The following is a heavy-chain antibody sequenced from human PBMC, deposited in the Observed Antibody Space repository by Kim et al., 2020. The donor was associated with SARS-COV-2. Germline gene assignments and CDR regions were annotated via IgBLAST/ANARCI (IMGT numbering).Heavy chain of an antibody. Sequence: GGSLRLSCAASGFTFDDYAMHWVRQAPGKGLEWVSGISWNSGSIGYADSVKGRFTISRDNAKNSLYLQMNSLRAEDTALYYCAKAPSSSYDSSGYYPNW. CDR1: GFTFDDYA. CDR2: ISWNSGSI. V-gene: IGHV3-9*01. J-gene: IGHJ5*01. D-gene: IGHD3-22*01. CDR3: AKAPSSSYDSSGYYPNW.